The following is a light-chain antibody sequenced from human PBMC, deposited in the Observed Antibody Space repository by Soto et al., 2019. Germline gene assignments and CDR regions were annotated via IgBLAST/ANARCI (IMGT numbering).Light chain of an antibody. J-gene: IGKJ1*01. CDR1: QSVLYSSNNKNY. Sequence: DIVMTQSPDSLAVSLGERATINCKSGQSVLYSSNNKNYLTWYQQKPGKPPKLLIYWASTRESGVPDRFSGSVSGTDFTRTIISRQAEDVAVYYCQQYYSTPWTFGQGTKVEIK. CDR3: QQYYSTPWT. V-gene: IGKV4-1*01. CDR2: WAS.